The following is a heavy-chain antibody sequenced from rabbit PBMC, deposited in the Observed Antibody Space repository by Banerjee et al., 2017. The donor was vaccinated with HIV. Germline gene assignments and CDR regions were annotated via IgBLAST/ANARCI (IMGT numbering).Heavy chain of an antibody. J-gene: IGHJ3*01. CDR2: IYNGDGST. CDR1: GLDFSSYS. V-gene: IGHV1S47*01. D-gene: IGHD6-1*01. CDR3: ATDVTYGVAGYAYTLTRLDL. Sequence: ELAESGGGLVQPGESLKLSCNASGLDFSSYSISSVRQAQGKGLELIACIYNGDGSTYYASWVNGRFAISKTSSTTVTLQMTSLTAADTATYFCATDVTYGVAGYAYTLTRLDLWGQGTLVTVS.